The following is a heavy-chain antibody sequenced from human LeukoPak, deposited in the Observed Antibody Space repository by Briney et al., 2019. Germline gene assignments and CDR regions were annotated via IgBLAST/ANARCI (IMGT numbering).Heavy chain of an antibody. CDR2: IYYSGSG. J-gene: IGHJ3*02. CDR1: GGSISNYY. CDR3: ARDSRADI. D-gene: IGHD2-2*01. Sequence: SETLSLTCTVSGGSISNYYWSWIRQPPGKGLEWIGYIYYSGSGNYNPSLKSRVTISVDTSKNQFSLKLSSVTAADTAVYYCARDSRADIWGQGTMVTVSS. V-gene: IGHV4-59*01.